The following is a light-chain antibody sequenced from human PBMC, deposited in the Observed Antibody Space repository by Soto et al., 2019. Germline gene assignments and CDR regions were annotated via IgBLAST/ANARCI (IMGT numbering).Light chain of an antibody. CDR2: SNN. Sequence: QSVLTQPPSASGTPGQRVTISCSGSSSNIGSNTVNWYQQLPGTAPKLLIYSNNLPPSGVPDRFSGSKSGTSASLAISGLQSEDEADYYCSAWDDSLNGVVFGGGTKLTVL. J-gene: IGLJ2*01. V-gene: IGLV1-44*01. CDR3: SAWDDSLNGVV. CDR1: SSNIGSNT.